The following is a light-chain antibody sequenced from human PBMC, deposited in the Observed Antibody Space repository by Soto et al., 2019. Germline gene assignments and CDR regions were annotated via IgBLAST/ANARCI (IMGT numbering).Light chain of an antibody. CDR1: QSVSSY. Sequence: EVVLTQSPATLSLSPGERATLSCRASQSVSSYLAWYQQKPGQAPRLLISGASSRATDIPDRFSGSGSATDFTLTISRLEPEDFALYYCQHYGRSPITFGQGTRLEI. V-gene: IGKV3-20*01. CDR2: GAS. J-gene: IGKJ5*01. CDR3: QHYGRSPIT.